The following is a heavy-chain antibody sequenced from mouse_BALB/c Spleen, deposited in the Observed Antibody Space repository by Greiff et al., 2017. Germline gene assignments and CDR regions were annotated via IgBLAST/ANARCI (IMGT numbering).Heavy chain of an antibody. CDR3: ARHLVLLRYFDV. V-gene: IGHV5-6*01. D-gene: IGHD1-1*01. Sequence: EVQLVESGGDLVKPGGSLKLSCAASGFTFSSYGMSWVRQTPDKRLEWVATISSGGSYTYYPDSVKGRFTISRDNAKNTLYLQMSSLKSEDTAMYYCARHLVLLRYFDVWGAGTTVTVSS. J-gene: IGHJ1*01. CDR1: GFTFSSYG. CDR2: ISSGGSYT.